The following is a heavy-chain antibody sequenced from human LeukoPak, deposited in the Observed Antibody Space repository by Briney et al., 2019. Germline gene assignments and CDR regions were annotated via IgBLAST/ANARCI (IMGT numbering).Heavy chain of an antibody. CDR1: GFIFSSYW. CDR3: ARAPTFRGQLVNWFDP. Sequence: GGSLRLSCAASGFIFSSYWMSWVRQAPGKGLEWVANIKQDGSEKYYVDSVKGRFTISRDNAKNSLYLQMNSLRAEDTAVYYCARAPTFRGQLVNWFDPWGQGTLVTVSS. CDR2: IKQDGSEK. J-gene: IGHJ5*02. V-gene: IGHV3-7*01. D-gene: IGHD6-13*01.